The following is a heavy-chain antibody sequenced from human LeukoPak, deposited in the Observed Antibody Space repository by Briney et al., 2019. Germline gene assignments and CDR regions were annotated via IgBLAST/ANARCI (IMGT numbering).Heavy chain of an antibody. D-gene: IGHD1-26*01. J-gene: IGHJ6*03. CDR1: GGSISSSNW. CDR2: IYHSGST. V-gene: IGHV4-4*02. Sequence: PSETLSLTCAVSGGSISSSNWWSWVRQPPGKGLEWIGEIYHSGSTNYNPSLKSRVTISVDKSKNQFSLKLSSVTAADTAVYYCARDGNPYSGSSSDYYYYYYMDVWGKGTTVTVSS. CDR3: ARDGNPYSGSSSDYYYYYYMDV.